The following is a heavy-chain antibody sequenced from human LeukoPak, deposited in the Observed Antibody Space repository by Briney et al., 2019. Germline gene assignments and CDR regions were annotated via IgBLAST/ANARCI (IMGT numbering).Heavy chain of an antibody. CDR2: IKQDGSEK. D-gene: IGHD3-10*01. J-gene: IGHJ3*01. CDR3: ARTTLLLRAFDV. Sequence: PGGSLRLSCAASGFTFSSYWMTWVRQAPGKGLEWVAIIKQDGSEKYYVDSVKGRFTISRDDAKNSLYLQMNSLRAEDTAVYYCARTTLLLRAFDVWGQGTMVTVSS. V-gene: IGHV3-7*01. CDR1: GFTFSSYW.